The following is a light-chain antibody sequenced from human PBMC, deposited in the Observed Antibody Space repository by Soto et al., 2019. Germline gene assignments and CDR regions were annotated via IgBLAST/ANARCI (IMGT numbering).Light chain of an antibody. J-gene: IGKJ4*01. CDR1: QSISNY. V-gene: IGKV1-39*01. Sequence: DIQMTQSPSSLSASVGDRVTITCRASQSISNYLNWYQRKPGKAPEFLIYAASSLQSGVPSRFSGSGSGTDFTITIRRPPPEDVATYCCKQSYSTPLTFGGGTKVE. CDR3: KQSYSTPLT. CDR2: AAS.